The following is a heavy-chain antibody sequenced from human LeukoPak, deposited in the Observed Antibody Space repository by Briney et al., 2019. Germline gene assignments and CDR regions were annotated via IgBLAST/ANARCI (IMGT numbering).Heavy chain of an antibody. CDR2: ISGSGGST. V-gene: IGHV3-23*01. J-gene: IGHJ4*02. Sequence: GGSLRLSCAASGFIFSSNTMNWVRQAPGKGLEWVSAISGSGGSTYYADSVKGRFTISRDNSKNTLYLQMNSLRAEDTAVYYCARGVVPAAPFDYWGQGTLVTVSS. CDR1: GFIFSSNT. CDR3: ARGVVPAAPFDY. D-gene: IGHD2-2*01.